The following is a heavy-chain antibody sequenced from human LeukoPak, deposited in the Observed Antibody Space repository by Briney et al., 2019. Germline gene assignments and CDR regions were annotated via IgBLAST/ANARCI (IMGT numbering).Heavy chain of an antibody. J-gene: IGHJ4*02. CDR2: IKSDGSGT. CDR3: ARGSDSSGWYSSFDY. Sequence: PGGSLRLSCAASGFTFSSYAMHWVRQAPGKGLVWVSRIKSDGSGTSYADSVKGRFTISRDNAKNTLYLQMNSLRAEDTAVYYCARGSDSSGWYSSFDYWGQGTLVTVSS. D-gene: IGHD6-19*01. CDR1: GFTFSSYA. V-gene: IGHV3-74*01.